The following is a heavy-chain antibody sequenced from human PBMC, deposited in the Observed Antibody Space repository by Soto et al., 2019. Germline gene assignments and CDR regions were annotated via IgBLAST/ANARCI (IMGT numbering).Heavy chain of an antibody. Sequence: QVQLLESGGGVVQPGRSLRLSCAASGLPFSASGMHWVPQAPGKGLEWLAMIWSDASKEYYAASVKGRFTITRDNSKNMVFLQMDSLIAEDTAVYYCARDRGTTCLDTWGQGNMVTVSS. J-gene: IGHJ5*02. D-gene: IGHD1-26*01. V-gene: IGHV3-33*01. CDR3: ARDRGTTCLDT. CDR1: GLPFSASG. CDR2: IWSDASKE.